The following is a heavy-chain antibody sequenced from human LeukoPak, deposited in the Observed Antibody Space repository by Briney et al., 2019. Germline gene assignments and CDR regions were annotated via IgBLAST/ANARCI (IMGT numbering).Heavy chain of an antibody. CDR2: ISSSSSTI. D-gene: IGHD3-16*01. Sequence: GXXLRLSCAASGFTFSSYRMKWVRQAPGRGLEWVSFISSSSSTIYYADCVKGGFTISRDNAKNSLYLQMNSLRAEDTAVYYCARAGGALDYWGQGTLVTVSS. V-gene: IGHV3-48*01. CDR3: ARAGGALDY. J-gene: IGHJ4*02. CDR1: GFTFSSYR.